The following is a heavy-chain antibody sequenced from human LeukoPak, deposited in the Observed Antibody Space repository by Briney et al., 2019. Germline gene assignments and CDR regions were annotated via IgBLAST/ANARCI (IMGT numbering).Heavy chain of an antibody. V-gene: IGHV4-34*01. CDR3: ARHSRTYYDILTGPYGGYFDY. D-gene: IGHD3-9*01. Sequence: SETLSLTCAVYGGSFSGYYWSWIRQPPGKGLEWIGEINHSGSTNYNPSLKSRVTISVDTSKNQFSLRVSSVTAADTAVHHCARHSRTYYDILTGPYGGYFDYWGQRTLVTVSS. CDR2: INHSGST. CDR1: GGSFSGYY. J-gene: IGHJ4*02.